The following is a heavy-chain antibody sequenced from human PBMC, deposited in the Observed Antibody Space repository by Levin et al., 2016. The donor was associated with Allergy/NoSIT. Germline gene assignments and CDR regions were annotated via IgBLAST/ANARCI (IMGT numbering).Heavy chain of an antibody. CDR2: ISYDGSNK. V-gene: IGHV3-30*03. D-gene: IGHD3-16*02. CDR3: ARDFHEINYDYVWGSYRYLDY. J-gene: IGHJ4*02. Sequence: WIRQPPGKGLEWVAVISYDGSNKYYADSVKGRFTISRDNSKNTLYLQMNSLRAEDTAVYYCARDFHEINYDYVWGSYRYLDYWGQGTLVTVSS.